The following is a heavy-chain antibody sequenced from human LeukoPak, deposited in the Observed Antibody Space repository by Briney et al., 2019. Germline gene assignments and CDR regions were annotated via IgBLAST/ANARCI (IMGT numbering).Heavy chain of an antibody. J-gene: IGHJ4*02. V-gene: IGHV4-39*07. CDR2: IYYSGST. CDR3: ARARFYYDSSGYYIFDY. CDR1: GGSISSSSYY. Sequence: SETLSLTCTVSGGSISSSSYYWGWIRQPPGKGLEWIGSIYYSGSTYYNPSLRSRVTILVDTSKNQFSLKLSSVTAADTAVYYCARARFYYDSSGYYIFDYWGQGTLVTVSS. D-gene: IGHD3-22*01.